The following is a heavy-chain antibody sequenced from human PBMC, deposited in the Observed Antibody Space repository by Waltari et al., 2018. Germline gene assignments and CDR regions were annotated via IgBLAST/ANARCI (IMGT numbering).Heavy chain of an antibody. J-gene: IGHJ4*01. CDR1: GFTVSSNY. CDR2: IYSGGST. CDR3: ARDRVYDSSGSSYVDFFDL. D-gene: IGHD3-22*01. Sequence: EVQLVESGGGLIQPGGSLRLSCAASGFTVSSNYMSWVRQAPGKGLEWVSVIYSGGSTYYAESVKGRFTISRDNSKNTLYLQMNNLTAEDTAVYYCARDRVYDSSGSSYVDFFDLWGHGTLVTVSS. V-gene: IGHV3-53*01.